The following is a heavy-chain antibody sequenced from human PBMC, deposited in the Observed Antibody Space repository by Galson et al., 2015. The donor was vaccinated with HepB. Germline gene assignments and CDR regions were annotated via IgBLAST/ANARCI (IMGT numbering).Heavy chain of an antibody. V-gene: IGHV3-49*03. CDR3: TRAILQLWSTNDAFDI. Sequence: SLRLSCAASGFTFGDYAMSWFRQAPGKGLEWVGFIRSRAYGGTTEYAASVKGRFTISRDDSKSIAYLQMNSLKTEDTAVYYCTRAILQLWSTNDAFDIWGQGTMVTVSS. J-gene: IGHJ3*02. CDR1: GFTFGDYA. CDR2: IRSRAYGGTT. D-gene: IGHD5-18*01.